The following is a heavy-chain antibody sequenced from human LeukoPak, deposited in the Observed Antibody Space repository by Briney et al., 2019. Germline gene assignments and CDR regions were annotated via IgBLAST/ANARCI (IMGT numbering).Heavy chain of an antibody. CDR3: ARDTSGSYRTPWDY. Sequence: ASVKVSCKASGYTFTSYGISWVRQAPGQGLEWMGWISAYNGNTNYAQKLQGRVTMTTDTPTSTAYMELRGLRSDDTAVYYCARDTSGSYRTPWDYWGQGTLVTVSS. J-gene: IGHJ4*02. CDR1: GYTFTSYG. V-gene: IGHV1-18*01. D-gene: IGHD1-26*01. CDR2: ISAYNGNT.